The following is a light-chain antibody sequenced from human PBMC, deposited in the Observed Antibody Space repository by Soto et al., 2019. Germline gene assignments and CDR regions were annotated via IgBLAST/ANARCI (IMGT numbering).Light chain of an antibody. CDR3: QQYRHSQRYS. J-gene: IGKJ2*01. CDR2: GAS. CDR1: QSVTRSS. Sequence: EIVLTQSPGTLSLSPGERATLSCRASQSVTRSSLTWCQQKPRQAPKLLIYGASRRATGIPDRFSGSGSGTDFTLTISTVESEDRAVYYCQQYRHSQRYSFGQGTKLEI. V-gene: IGKV3-20*01.